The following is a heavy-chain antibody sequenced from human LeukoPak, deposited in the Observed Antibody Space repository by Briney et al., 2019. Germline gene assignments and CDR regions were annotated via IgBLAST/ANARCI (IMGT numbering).Heavy chain of an antibody. V-gene: IGHV3-21*05. CDR2: IHSSGNYI. CDR3: AREYNSRATFDY. J-gene: IGHJ4*02. Sequence: GGSLRLSCAASASGVAFSSHSMNWVRQAPGKGLEWISYIHSSGNYIFYAASVKGRFAVSRDNAGNSLFLQMSNLRAEDTAIYYCAREYNSRATFDYWGQGTLVSVSS. D-gene: IGHD1-20*01. CDR1: ASGVAFSSHS.